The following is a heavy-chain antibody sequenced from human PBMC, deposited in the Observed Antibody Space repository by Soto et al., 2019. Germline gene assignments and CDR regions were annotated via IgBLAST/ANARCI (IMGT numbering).Heavy chain of an antibody. CDR2: IIPIFGTA. D-gene: IGHD2-21*02. CDR3: ARDGKYCGGDCFLNWFDP. V-gene: IGHV1-69*06. CDR1: GGTFSSYA. J-gene: IGHJ5*02. Sequence: SVKVPCKASGGTFSSYAISWVRQAPGQGLEGMGGIIPIFGTANYAQKFQGRVTITADKSTSTAYMELSSLRSEDTAVYYCARDGKYCGGDCFLNWFDPWGQGTLVTVSS.